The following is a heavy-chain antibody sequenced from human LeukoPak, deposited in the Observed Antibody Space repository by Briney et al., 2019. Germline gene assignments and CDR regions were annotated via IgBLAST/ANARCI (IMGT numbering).Heavy chain of an antibody. Sequence: GGSLRLSCAASGFTFSSYWMSWVRQAPGKGLEWVANIKQDGSEKYYVDSVKGRFTISRDNAKNSLYLQMNSLRAEDTAVYYCAREGCYYDSSGYLDYWGQGTLVTVSS. CDR1: GFTFSSYW. V-gene: IGHV3-7*01. J-gene: IGHJ4*02. CDR2: IKQDGSEK. D-gene: IGHD3-22*01. CDR3: AREGCYYDSSGYLDY.